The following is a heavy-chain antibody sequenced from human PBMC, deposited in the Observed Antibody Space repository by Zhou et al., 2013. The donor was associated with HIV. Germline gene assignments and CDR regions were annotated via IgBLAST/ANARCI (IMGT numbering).Heavy chain of an antibody. CDR2: IIPIFGTA. D-gene: IGHD6-6*01. V-gene: IGHV1-69*05. J-gene: IGHJ3*02. CDR1: GGTFSSYA. CDR3: ARVFNPFGSSFHAFDI. Sequence: QVQLVQSGAEVKKPGSSVKVSCKASGGTFSSYAISWVRQAPGQGLEWMGGIIPIFGTANYAQKFQGRVTITTDESTSTAYMELSSLRSEDTAVYYCARVFNPFGSSFHAFDIWGQGTMVTVSS.